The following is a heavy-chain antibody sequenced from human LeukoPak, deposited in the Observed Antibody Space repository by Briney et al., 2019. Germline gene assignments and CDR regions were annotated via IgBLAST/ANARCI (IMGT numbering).Heavy chain of an antibody. Sequence: SVKVSCKASGGTFSSYAISWVRQAPGQGLEWMGGIIPIFGTANYAQKFQGRVTITADESTSTAYMELSSLRSEDTAVYYCARMGMATTRGYYWGQGTLVTVSS. J-gene: IGHJ4*02. V-gene: IGHV1-69*13. CDR2: IIPIFGTA. CDR1: GGTFSSYA. D-gene: IGHD5-24*01. CDR3: ARMGMATTRGYY.